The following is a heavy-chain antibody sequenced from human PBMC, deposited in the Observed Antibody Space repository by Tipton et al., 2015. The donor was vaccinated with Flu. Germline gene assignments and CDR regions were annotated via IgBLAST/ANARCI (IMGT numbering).Heavy chain of an antibody. CDR2: ISYSGTT. J-gene: IGHJ4*02. CDR3: TSAPTMTTFFF. Sequence: TLSLTCSVSGASISDYYWNWIRQRPGKGLEWLAHISYSGTTVYNPSLKSRLTVSADTSKNQFSLKLTSVTATDTAIYYCTSAPTMTTFFFWGQGTLVTVSS. D-gene: IGHD4-17*01. V-gene: IGHV4-59*08. CDR1: GASISDYY.